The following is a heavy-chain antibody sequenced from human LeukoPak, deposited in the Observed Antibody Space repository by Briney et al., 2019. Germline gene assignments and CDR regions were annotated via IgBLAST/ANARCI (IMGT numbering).Heavy chain of an antibody. CDR3: AREEVLERRNYYYYMDV. CDR1: GDSVSSNSAA. CDR2: TYYRSKWYN. D-gene: IGHD1-1*01. Sequence: SQTLSLTCAISGDSVSSNSAAWNWIRQSPSRGLEWLGRTYYRSKWYNDYAVSVKSRITINPDTSKNQFSLQLNSVTPEDTAVYHCAREEVLERRNYYYYMDVWGKGTTVTVSS. J-gene: IGHJ6*03. V-gene: IGHV6-1*01.